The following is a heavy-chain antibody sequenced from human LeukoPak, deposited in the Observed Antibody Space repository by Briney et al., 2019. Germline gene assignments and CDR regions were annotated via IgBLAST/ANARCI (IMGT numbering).Heavy chain of an antibody. CDR2: INPNSGGT. CDR1: GYTFTSYY. V-gene: IGHV1-2*02. CDR3: ARVSYQLLPYYFDY. Sequence: GASVKVSCKASGYTFTSYYMHWVRQAPGQGLEWMGWINPNSGGTNYAQKFQGRVTMTRDTSISTAYMELSRLRSDDTAVYYCARVSYQLLPYYFDYWGQGTLVTVSS. J-gene: IGHJ4*02. D-gene: IGHD2-2*01.